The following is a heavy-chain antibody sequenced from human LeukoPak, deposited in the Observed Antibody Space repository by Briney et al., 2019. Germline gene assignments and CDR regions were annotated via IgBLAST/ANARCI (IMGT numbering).Heavy chain of an antibody. V-gene: IGHV4-59*01. CDR1: GGSISSYY. J-gene: IGHJ6*02. Sequence: SETLSLTCTVSGGSISSYYWSWIRQPPGKGLEWIGYIYYSGSTNYNPSLKSRVTISVDTSKNQFSLKLSSVTAADTAVYYCARGGILAAAAYYYYYGMDVWGQGTTVTVSS. CDR3: ARGGILAAAAYYYYYGMDV. D-gene: IGHD6-13*01. CDR2: IYYSGST.